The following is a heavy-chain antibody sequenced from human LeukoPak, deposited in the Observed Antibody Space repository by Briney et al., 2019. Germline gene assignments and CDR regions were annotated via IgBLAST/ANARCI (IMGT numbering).Heavy chain of an antibody. CDR3: AKSGYSSGWPEVPFDY. J-gene: IGHJ4*02. V-gene: IGHV1-18*01. CDR2: ISAYNGNT. Sequence: GASVKVSCKASGYTFTSYGISWVRQAPGQGLEWMGWISAYNGNTNYAQKLQGRVTMTTDTSTSTAYMELRSLRSDDTAVYYCAKSGYSSGWPEVPFDYWGQGTLVTVSS. D-gene: IGHD6-19*01. CDR1: GYTFTSYG.